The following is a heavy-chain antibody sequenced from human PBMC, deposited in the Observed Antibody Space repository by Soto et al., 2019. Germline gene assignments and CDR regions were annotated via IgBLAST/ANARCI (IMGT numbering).Heavy chain of an antibody. V-gene: IGHV4-4*02. J-gene: IGHJ4*02. CDR3: ARDICSGASCPLGY. CDR1: GGSIISSHW. D-gene: IGHD2-15*01. Sequence: SETLSLTCAVSGGSIISSHWWTWVRQPPGKGLEWIGEIYHSGSTNYNPSLKSRVTISVDKSKNQFSLNLRSATAADTAVYYCARDICSGASCPLGYWGQGTPVTVSS. CDR2: IYHSGST.